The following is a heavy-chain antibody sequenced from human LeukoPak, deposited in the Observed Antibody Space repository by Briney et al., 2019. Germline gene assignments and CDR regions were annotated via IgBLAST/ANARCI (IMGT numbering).Heavy chain of an antibody. D-gene: IGHD6-13*01. CDR3: ARLPDADSSSSGDAFDI. J-gene: IGHJ3*02. CDR2: IIPIFGTA. CDR1: GGTFSSYA. V-gene: IGHV1-69*06. Sequence: EASVKVSCKASGGTFSSYAISWVRQAPGQGLEWMGGIIPIFGTANYAQKFQGRVTITADKSTSTAYMELSSLRSEDTAVYYCARLPDADSSSSGDAFDIWGQGTMVTVSS.